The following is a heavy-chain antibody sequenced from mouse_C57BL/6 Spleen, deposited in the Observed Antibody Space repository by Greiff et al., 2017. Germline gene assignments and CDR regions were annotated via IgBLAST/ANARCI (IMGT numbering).Heavy chain of an antibody. J-gene: IGHJ1*03. V-gene: IGHV1-15*01. Sequence: QVQLQQSGAELVRPGASVTLSCKASGYTFTDYEMHWVKQTPVHGLEWIGAIDPETGGTAYNQKFKGKAILTADKSSSTAYMELRSLTSEDSAVYYCTRESDYYGSSYKDWYCDVWGTGTTVTVSS. CDR2: IDPETGGT. CDR1: GYTFTDYE. CDR3: TRESDYYGSSYKDWYCDV. D-gene: IGHD1-1*01.